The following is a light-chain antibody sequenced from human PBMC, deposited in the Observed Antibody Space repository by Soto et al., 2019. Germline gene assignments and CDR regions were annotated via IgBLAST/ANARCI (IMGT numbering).Light chain of an antibody. V-gene: IGKV1D-16*01. Sequence: DIQMTQSPSSLSASVGDRVTITCRASQGISKSLAWYQHKAEKAPKSLIYAASSLQSGVPSRVSRRGSGTEFTLNISSLQPEDFATYYCQQYISYPITFGQGTRLEIK. CDR2: AAS. CDR1: QGISKS. CDR3: QQYISYPIT. J-gene: IGKJ5*01.